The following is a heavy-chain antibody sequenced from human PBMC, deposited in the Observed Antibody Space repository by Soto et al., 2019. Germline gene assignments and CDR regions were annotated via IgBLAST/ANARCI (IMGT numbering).Heavy chain of an antibody. D-gene: IGHD6-6*01. J-gene: IGHJ5*02. CDR1: GGTFSSYT. CDR3: ARAPYSSSPYNWFDP. V-gene: IGHV1-69*02. CDR2: IIPILGIA. Sequence: QVQLVQSGAEVKKPGSSVKVSCKASGGTFSSYTISWVRQAPGQGLEWMGRIIPILGIANYAQKFQGRVTITADKSTSTAYMELSSLRSEDTAVYYCARAPYSSSPYNWFDPWGQGTPVTVSS.